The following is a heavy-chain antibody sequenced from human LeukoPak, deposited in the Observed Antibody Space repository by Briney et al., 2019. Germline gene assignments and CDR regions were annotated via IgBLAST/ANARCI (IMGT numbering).Heavy chain of an antibody. J-gene: IGHJ5*02. D-gene: IGHD6-13*01. CDR1: GYTFTGYY. CDR3: ARGPYSSSWYSGWFDP. CDR2: INPNSGGT. Sequence: ASVKVSCKASGYTFTGYYMHWVRQAPGQGLEWMGWINPNSGGTNYAQKFQGRVTMTRDTSISTAYMELSRLRSDDTAVYYCARGPYSSSWYSGWFDPWGQGTLVTVSS. V-gene: IGHV1-2*02.